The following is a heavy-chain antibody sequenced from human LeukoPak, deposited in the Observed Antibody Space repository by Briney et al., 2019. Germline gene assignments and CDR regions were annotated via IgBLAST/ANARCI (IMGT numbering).Heavy chain of an antibody. Sequence: PSETLSLTCTVSGGSISSGDYYWSWIRQPPGKGLEWIGYIYYSGSTYYNPSLKSRVTISVDTSKNQFSLKLSSVTAADTAVYYCARDTPARVYSGYDYGYGMDVWGQGTTVTVSS. CDR3: ARDTPARVYSGYDYGYGMDV. CDR2: IYYSGST. J-gene: IGHJ6*02. CDR1: GGSISSGDYY. V-gene: IGHV4-30-4*01. D-gene: IGHD5-12*01.